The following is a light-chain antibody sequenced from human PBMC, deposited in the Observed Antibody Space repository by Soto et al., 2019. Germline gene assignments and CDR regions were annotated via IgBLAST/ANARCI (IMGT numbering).Light chain of an antibody. Sequence: DIQMTQSPSTLSASVGYRVTITCRASQSINIWLAWYQQKPGKAPKLLIYDASSLQSGVPSRFSGSGSGTDFTLTIRSLQPDDYATYYCQQYNSYSPLTFGGGTTGDIK. V-gene: IGKV1-5*01. J-gene: IGKJ4*01. CDR2: DAS. CDR1: QSINIW. CDR3: QQYNSYSPLT.